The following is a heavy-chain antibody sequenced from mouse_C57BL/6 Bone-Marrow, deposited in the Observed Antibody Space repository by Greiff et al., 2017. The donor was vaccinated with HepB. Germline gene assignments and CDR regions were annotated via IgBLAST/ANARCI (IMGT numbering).Heavy chain of an antibody. CDR3: ARGGNYEDYAMDY. V-gene: IGHV7-1*01. Sequence: EVKLVESGGGLVQSGRSLRLSCATSGFTFSGFYMEWVRQAPGKGLEWIAASRNKANDYTTEYSASVKGRFIVSRDTSQSILYLQMNALRAEDTAIYYCARGGNYEDYAMDYWGQGTSVTVSS. CDR2: SRNKANDYTT. D-gene: IGHD1-1*01. J-gene: IGHJ4*01. CDR1: GFTFSGFY.